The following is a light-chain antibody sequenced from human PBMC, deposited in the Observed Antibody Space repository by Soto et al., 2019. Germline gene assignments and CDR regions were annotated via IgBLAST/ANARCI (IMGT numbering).Light chain of an antibody. J-gene: IGLJ2*01. CDR2: EVS. Sequence: QSALTQPASVSGSPGQSITISCTGTSSDVGGYNYVSWYQQHPGKAPKLMIYEVSNRPSGVSNRFSGSKSDNTASLTISGLQAEDEADYYCSSYTSSSPVVFGGGTQLTVL. V-gene: IGLV2-14*01. CDR3: SSYTSSSPVV. CDR1: SSDVGGYNY.